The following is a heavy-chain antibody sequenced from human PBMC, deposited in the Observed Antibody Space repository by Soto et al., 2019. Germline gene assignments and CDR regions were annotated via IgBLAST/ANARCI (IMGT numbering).Heavy chain of an antibody. V-gene: IGHV1-2*02. Sequence: GASVKVSRKASGYTFTGYYMHWVRQAPGQGLEWMGWINPNSGGTNYAQKFQGRVTMTRDTSISTAYMELSRLRSDDTAVYYCARERFLEWLSTTNYYYYGMDVWGQGTTVTVSS. CDR1: GYTFTGYY. CDR3: ARERFLEWLSTTNYYYYGMDV. CDR2: INPNSGGT. J-gene: IGHJ6*02. D-gene: IGHD3-3*01.